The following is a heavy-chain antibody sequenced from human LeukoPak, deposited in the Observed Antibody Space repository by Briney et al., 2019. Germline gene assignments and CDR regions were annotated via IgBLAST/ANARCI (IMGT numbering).Heavy chain of an antibody. J-gene: IGHJ4*02. CDR1: GYSISSGYY. V-gene: IGHV4-38-2*02. Sequence: SETLFLTCTVSGYSISSGYYWGWIRQPPGKGLEWIGSIYHSGSTYYNPSLKSRVTISVDTSKNQFSLKLSSVTAADTAVYYCARDNSFSYYYDSSGYYPGEYSFDYWGQGTLVTVSS. CDR3: ARDNSFSYYYDSSGYYPGEYSFDY. CDR2: IYHSGST. D-gene: IGHD3-22*01.